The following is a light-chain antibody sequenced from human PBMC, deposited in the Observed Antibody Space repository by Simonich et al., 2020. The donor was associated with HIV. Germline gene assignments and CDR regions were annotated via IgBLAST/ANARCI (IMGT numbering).Light chain of an antibody. CDR3: SSYTSSSSV. J-gene: IGLJ2*01. CDR1: SSDVGGYNY. CDR2: DVE. V-gene: IGLV2-14*01. Sequence: QSALTQPASVSGSPGQSITISCTGTSSDVGGYNYVSWYQQHPGKAPKLMIYDVEKRPSGVSNRFSGSKSGNTASLTISGLQAEDEADYYCSSYTSSSSVFGGGTKLTVL.